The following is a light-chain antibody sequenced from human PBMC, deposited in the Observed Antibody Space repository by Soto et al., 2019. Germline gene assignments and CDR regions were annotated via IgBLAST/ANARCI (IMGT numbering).Light chain of an antibody. CDR3: QQYRT. V-gene: IGKV3-20*01. CDR1: QSVSSSS. CDR2: EAS. Sequence: EIVLTQSPGTLSLSPGERATLSCRASQSVSSSSLAWYQQNPGQAPRLLIYEASSRATGIPDRCSGSGSGTDFTLTISRLEPEDFAVYYCQQYRTFGQGTKVEIK. J-gene: IGKJ1*01.